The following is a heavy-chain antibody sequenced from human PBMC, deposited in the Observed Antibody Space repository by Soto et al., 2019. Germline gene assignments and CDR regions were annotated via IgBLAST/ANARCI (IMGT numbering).Heavy chain of an antibody. CDR1: GFTFSSYA. V-gene: IGHV3-23*01. Sequence: HPGGSLRLSCAASGFTFSSYAMSWVLQAPGKXLEWVSAISGSGGSTYYADSVKGRFTISRDNSKNTLYLQMNSLRAEDTAVYYCAKDLRYGPPLYSSSWPDSGPYYYYGMDVWGQGTTVTVSS. D-gene: IGHD6-13*01. J-gene: IGHJ6*02. CDR3: AKDLRYGPPLYSSSWPDSGPYYYYGMDV. CDR2: ISGSGGST.